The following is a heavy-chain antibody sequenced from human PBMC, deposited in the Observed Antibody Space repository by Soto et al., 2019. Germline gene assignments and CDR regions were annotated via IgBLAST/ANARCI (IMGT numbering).Heavy chain of an antibody. J-gene: IGHJ4*02. CDR1: VYTFTGYY. V-gene: IGHV1-2*04. CDR2: INPNSGGT. D-gene: IGHD1-7*01. Sequence: ASVTVSCKDSVYTFTGYYMHWVRQAPGQGLEWMGWINPNSGGTNYAQKFQGWVTMTRDTSISTAYMELSRLRSDDTAVYYCARDVSGITGTPGDYWGQGTLVTVSS. CDR3: ARDVSGITGTPGDY.